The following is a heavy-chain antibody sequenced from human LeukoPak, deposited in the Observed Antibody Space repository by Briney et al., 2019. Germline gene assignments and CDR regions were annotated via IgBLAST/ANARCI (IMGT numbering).Heavy chain of an antibody. CDR3: ALAVAGTRDAFDI. V-gene: IGHV4-34*01. J-gene: IGHJ3*02. D-gene: IGHD6-19*01. CDR2: INHSGST. Sequence: KPSETLSLTCAVYGGSFSGYYWSWIRQPPGKGLEWIGEINHSGSTNYNPSLKSRVTISVDTSKNQFSLKLSSVTAAATAVYYCALAVAGTRDAFDIWGQGTMVTVSS. CDR1: GGSFSGYY.